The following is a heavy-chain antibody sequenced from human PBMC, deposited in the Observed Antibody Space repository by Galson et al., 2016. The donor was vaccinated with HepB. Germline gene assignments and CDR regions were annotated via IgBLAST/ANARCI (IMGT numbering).Heavy chain of an antibody. CDR3: ARVDWYRIDY. Sequence: ETLSLTCAVSGASINTYYWSWIRQPPGKGLEWLGYIYYNGSTKYNPSLKSRVTISVGTSKNQFSLKLSSVTAADTAVYYCARVDWYRIDYWGQGTLVTVPS. CDR2: IYYNGST. D-gene: IGHD3-9*01. V-gene: IGHV4-59*01. J-gene: IGHJ4*02. CDR1: GASINTYY.